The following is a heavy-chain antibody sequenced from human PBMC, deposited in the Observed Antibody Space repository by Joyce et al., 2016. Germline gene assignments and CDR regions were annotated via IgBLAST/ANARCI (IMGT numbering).Heavy chain of an antibody. CDR3: ARSSYTNGIFDY. V-gene: IGHV3-21*01. CDR2: LSSSSSYI. D-gene: IGHD2-8*01. Sequence: EVQLVESGGGLVKLGGSLRLSCAASGSTFSSYSMSWVRQAPGKGLEWVSSLSSSSSYIKYTDSVKGRFTISRDNAKNSLYLQMNSLRVEDTAVYYCARSSYTNGIFDYWGQGTLVTVSS. J-gene: IGHJ4*02. CDR1: GSTFSSYS.